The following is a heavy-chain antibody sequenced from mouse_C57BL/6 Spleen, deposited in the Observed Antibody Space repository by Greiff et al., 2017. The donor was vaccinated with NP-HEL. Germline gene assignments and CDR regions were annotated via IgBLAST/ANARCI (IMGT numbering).Heavy chain of an antibody. V-gene: IGHV5-17*01. CDR1: GFTFSDYG. CDR3: ARHYYGNFYYAMDY. CDR2: ISSGSSTI. Sequence: EVHLVESGGGLVKPGGSLKLSCAASGFTFSDYGMHWVRQAPEKGLEWVAYISSGSSTIYYADTVKGRFTISRDNAKNTLFLQMTSLRSEDTAMYYCARHYYGNFYYAMDYWGQGTSVTVSS. D-gene: IGHD2-1*01. J-gene: IGHJ4*01.